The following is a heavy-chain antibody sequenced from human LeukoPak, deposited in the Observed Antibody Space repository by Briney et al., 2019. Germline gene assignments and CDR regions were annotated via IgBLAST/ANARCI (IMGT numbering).Heavy chain of an antibody. Sequence: GGSLRLSCVASGFTFGRYWMSWVRQAPGKGLEWVAKIKQDGSGEYYLDSVKGRFTISRDNAKNSLYLQMNSLRDDDTAVYFCTTGYSSGWYNEGNYWGQGTLVTVSS. V-gene: IGHV3-7*01. D-gene: IGHD6-19*01. CDR1: GFTFGRYW. CDR2: IKQDGSGE. CDR3: TTGYSSGWYNEGNY. J-gene: IGHJ4*02.